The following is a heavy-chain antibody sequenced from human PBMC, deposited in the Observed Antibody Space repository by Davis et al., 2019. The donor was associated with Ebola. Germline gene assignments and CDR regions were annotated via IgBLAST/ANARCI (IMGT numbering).Heavy chain of an antibody. CDR1: GFTLNDYA. CDR3: VKSSPYTSSSNHFDY. J-gene: IGHJ4*02. CDR2: ISWNGGST. V-gene: IGHV3-9*01. D-gene: IGHD6-6*01. Sequence: SLKISCAASGFTLNDYAMHWVRHVPGTGLEWVSGISWNGGSTAYVDSVKGRFTISRDNAKNSLYLQMNSLRAEDTALYFCVKSSPYTSSSNHFDYWGQGTLVTVSS.